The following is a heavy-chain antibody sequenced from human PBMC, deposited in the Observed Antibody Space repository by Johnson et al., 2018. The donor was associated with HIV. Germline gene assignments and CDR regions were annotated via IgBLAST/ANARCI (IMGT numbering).Heavy chain of an antibody. CDR3: ARDAGSSSSWGAFDI. Sequence: VQLVESGGGVVQPGRSLRLSCAASGFTFSSYAMHWVRQAPGRGLEWVAVISYDASKKYYADSVKVRFTISRDNSKNTLYLQMNSLRAEDTAVYYCARDAGSSSSWGAFDIWGQGTMVTVSS. CDR1: GFTFSSYA. CDR2: ISYDASKK. J-gene: IGHJ3*02. V-gene: IGHV3-30*04. D-gene: IGHD6-6*01.